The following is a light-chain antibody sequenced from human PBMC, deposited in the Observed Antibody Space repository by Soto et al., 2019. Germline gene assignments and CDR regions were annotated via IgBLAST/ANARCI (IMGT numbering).Light chain of an antibody. CDR1: QSVRSSY. CDR3: QQYNNLIT. V-gene: IGKV3-15*01. Sequence: EVGVTQSPATVSLSRGETATLSCMARQSVRSSYLTWYQQKPGQAPRLLTYGASTRATGIPARFSGSGSGTEFTLTISSLQSEDFAVYYCQQYNNLITFGQGTRLEIK. J-gene: IGKJ5*01. CDR2: GAS.